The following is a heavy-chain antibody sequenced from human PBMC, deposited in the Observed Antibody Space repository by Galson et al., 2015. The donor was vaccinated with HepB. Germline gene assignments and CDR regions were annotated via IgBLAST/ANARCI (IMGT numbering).Heavy chain of an antibody. CDR1: GFTFSRYP. CDR3: KTGQFTEDDY. J-gene: IGHJ4*02. Sequence: SLRLSCAASGFTFSRYPMHWVRQAPGKGLEWVAVISYDGSTKYYADSVKGRFTISRDNSKNTLYLQMNSLRAEDTAVYYCKTGQFTEDDYWGQGTLVTVSS. CDR2: ISYDGSTK. D-gene: IGHD3-9*01. V-gene: IGHV3-30*04.